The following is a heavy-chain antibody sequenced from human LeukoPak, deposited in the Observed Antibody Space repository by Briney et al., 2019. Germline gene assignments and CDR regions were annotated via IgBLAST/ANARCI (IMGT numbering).Heavy chain of an antibody. CDR2: ISGSGGST. V-gene: IGHV3-20*04. J-gene: IGHJ3*02. CDR3: ARDDYSSSSSDAFDI. D-gene: IGHD6-6*01. CDR1: GFTFDDYA. Sequence: GGSLRLSCAASGFTFDDYAMHWVRQAPGKGLEWVSGISGSGGSTYYADSVKGRFTISRDNAKNSLYLQMNSLRAEDTAVYYCARDDYSSSSSDAFDIWGQGTMVTVSS.